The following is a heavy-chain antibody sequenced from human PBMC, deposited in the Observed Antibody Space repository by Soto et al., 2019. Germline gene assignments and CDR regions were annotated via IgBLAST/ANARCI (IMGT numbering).Heavy chain of an antibody. CDR3: ARILVATIDGDYYYGMDV. CDR1: GFSFSSYA. CDR2: ITTSGGTR. Sequence: GGSLRLSCAASGFSFSSYAMNWVRQAPGKGLEWVSAITTSGGTRYYTDSVKGRFTISRDNSKNTLYLQMDSLRADDTATYYCARILVATIDGDYYYGMDVWGQGTTVTVSS. V-gene: IGHV3-23*01. J-gene: IGHJ6*02. D-gene: IGHD5-12*01.